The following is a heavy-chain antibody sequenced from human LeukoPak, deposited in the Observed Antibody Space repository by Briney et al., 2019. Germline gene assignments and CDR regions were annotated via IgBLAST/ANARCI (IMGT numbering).Heavy chain of an antibody. V-gene: IGHV4-34*01. CDR1: GGSFSGYY. CDR2: INHSGST. J-gene: IGHJ5*02. CDR3: ARTDHQLLFRA. D-gene: IGHD2-2*01. Sequence: PSETLSLTCAVYGGSFSGYYWSWIRQPPGKGLEWIGEINHSGSTNYNPSLKSRVTISVDTSKNQFSLKLSSVTAADTAVYYCARTDHQLLFRAWGQGTLVTVSS.